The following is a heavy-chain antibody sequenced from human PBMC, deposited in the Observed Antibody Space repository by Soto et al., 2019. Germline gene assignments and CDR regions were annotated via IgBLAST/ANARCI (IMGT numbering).Heavy chain of an antibody. D-gene: IGHD1-20*01. J-gene: IGHJ6*03. CDR3: VGITGNSDYYYMDV. CDR2: ISAYNGNT. V-gene: IGHV1-18*01. CDR1: GYTFTSYG. Sequence: GASVKVSCKASGYTFTSYGISWVRQAPGQGLEWMGWISAYNGNTNYAQKLQGRVTMTTDTSTSTAYMELRSLRSDDTAVYYCVGITGNSDYYYMDVWGKGTTVTVSS.